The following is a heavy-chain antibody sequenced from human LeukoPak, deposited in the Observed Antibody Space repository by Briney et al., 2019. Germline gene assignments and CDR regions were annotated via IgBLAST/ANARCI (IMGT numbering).Heavy chain of an antibody. CDR3: ARHDRGYYDSSGYYRPGVDFDY. CDR2: IYYSGST. CDR1: GGSISSYY. D-gene: IGHD3-22*01. V-gene: IGHV4-59*08. J-gene: IGHJ4*02. Sequence: NPSETLSLTCTVSGGSISSYYWSWIRQPPGKELEWIGYIYYSGSTNYNPSLKSRVTISVDTSKNQFSLKLSSVTAADTAVYYCARHDRGYYDSSGYYRPGVDFDYWGQGTLVTVSS.